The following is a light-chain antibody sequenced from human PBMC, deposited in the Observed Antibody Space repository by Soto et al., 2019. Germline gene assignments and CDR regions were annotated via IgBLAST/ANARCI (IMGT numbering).Light chain of an antibody. J-gene: IGKJ5*01. CDR1: QSINTY. V-gene: IGKV3-11*01. CDR3: HQAGNWTR. CDR2: EAS. Sequence: EIVLTKSPATLSLYTSQRATLSCRASQSINTYLAWYQQRPGQAPRLLIYEASDRATGIPARFSGSGSGTDFTLTFIDLEPEDTPVCCCHQAGNWTRFGEGTRLEIK.